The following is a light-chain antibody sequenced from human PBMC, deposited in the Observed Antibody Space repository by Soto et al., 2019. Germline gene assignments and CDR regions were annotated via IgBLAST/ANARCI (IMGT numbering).Light chain of an antibody. CDR3: QQYGSSPYT. J-gene: IGKJ2*01. CDR1: QSVSSTY. V-gene: IGKV3-20*01. Sequence: EIVLTQSPGTLSLSPGERATLSCRASQSVSSTYLACYQQKPGQAPRLLIYGASIRATGVPDRFSGSGSGTDFTLTISRLEPEDFAVYYCQQYGSSPYTFGQGTKLEIK. CDR2: GAS.